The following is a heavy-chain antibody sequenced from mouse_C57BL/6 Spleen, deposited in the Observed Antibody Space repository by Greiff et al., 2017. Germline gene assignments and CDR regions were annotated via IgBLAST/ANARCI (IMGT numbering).Heavy chain of an antibody. CDR3: ARYEGTEAWFAY. D-gene: IGHD3-3*01. J-gene: IGHJ3*01. V-gene: IGHV7-3*01. CDR2: IRNKANGYTT. Sequence: EVQVVESGGGLVQPGGSLSLSCAASGFTFTDYYMSWVRQPPGKALEWLGFIRNKANGYTTEYSASVKGRFTISRDNSQSILYLQMNALRAEDSATYYCARYEGTEAWFAYWGQGTLVTVSA. CDR1: GFTFTDYY.